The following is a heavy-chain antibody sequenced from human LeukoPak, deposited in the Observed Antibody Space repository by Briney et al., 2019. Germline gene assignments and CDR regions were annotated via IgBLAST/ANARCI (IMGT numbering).Heavy chain of an antibody. CDR1: GYTFTSYG. Sequence: ASVKVSCKASGYTFTSYGISWVRQATGQGLEWMGWMNPNSGNTGYAQKFQGRVTMTRNTSISTAYMELSSLRSEDTAVYYCARDMGAAAGGFDYWGQGTLVTVSS. J-gene: IGHJ4*02. V-gene: IGHV1-8*02. D-gene: IGHD6-13*01. CDR2: MNPNSGNT. CDR3: ARDMGAAAGGFDY.